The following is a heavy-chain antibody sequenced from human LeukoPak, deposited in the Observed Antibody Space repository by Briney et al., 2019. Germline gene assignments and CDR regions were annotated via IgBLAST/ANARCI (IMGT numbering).Heavy chain of an antibody. V-gene: IGHV3-7*03. CDR1: GSPFSSYW. CDR3: ARGGGLDV. J-gene: IGHJ6*02. CDR2: IKQDGSKK. D-gene: IGHD3-16*01. Sequence: GGSLRLSCVASGSPFSSYWMTWVRQAPGKGLEWVANIKQDGSKKSYVDSVKGRFTISRDNAKNSLYLQMSNLRAEDTAVYFCARGGGLDVWGQGATVTVSS.